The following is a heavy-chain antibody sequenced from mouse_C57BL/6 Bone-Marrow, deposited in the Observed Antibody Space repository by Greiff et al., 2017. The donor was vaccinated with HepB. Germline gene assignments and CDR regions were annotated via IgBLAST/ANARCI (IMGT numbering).Heavy chain of an antibody. D-gene: IGHD2-3*01. Sequence: VQLQQSGAELVRPGASVKLSCKASGYTFTDYYINWVKQRPGQGLEWIARIYPGSGNTYYNEKFKGKATLTAEKSSSTAYMQLSSLTSEDSAVYFCARKVDGYSLYFDVWGTGTTVTVSS. V-gene: IGHV1-76*01. CDR1: GYTFTDYY. J-gene: IGHJ1*03. CDR2: IYPGSGNT. CDR3: ARKVDGYSLYFDV.